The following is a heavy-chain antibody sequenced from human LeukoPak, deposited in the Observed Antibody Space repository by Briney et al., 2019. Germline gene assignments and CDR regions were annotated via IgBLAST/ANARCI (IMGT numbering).Heavy chain of an antibody. CDR3: ASTIGSAGTQY. D-gene: IGHD6-13*01. J-gene: IGHJ4*02. CDR2: IFPSGGEI. CDR1: GFTFSTFA. V-gene: IGHV3-23*01. Sequence: GGSLRLSCAASGFTFSTFAMIWVRQPPGKGLEWVSSIFPSGGEIHYADSVRGRFTISRDNSKSTLSLQMNSLRAEDTAVYYCASTIGSAGTQYWGQGTLVTVSS.